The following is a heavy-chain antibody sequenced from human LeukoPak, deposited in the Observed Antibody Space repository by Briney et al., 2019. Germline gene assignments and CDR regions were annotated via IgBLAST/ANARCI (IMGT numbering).Heavy chain of an antibody. J-gene: IGHJ4*02. CDR1: GYTFTSYA. V-gene: IGHV1-3*01. CDR3: ARGRMVRGAPPDY. Sequence: ASVKVSCKASGYTFTSYAMHWVRQAPGQRLEWMGWINAGNGNTKYSQKFQGRVTITRDTSASTAYMELNSLRSEDTAVYYRARGRMVRGAPPDYWGQGTLVTVSS. D-gene: IGHD3-10*01. CDR2: INAGNGNT.